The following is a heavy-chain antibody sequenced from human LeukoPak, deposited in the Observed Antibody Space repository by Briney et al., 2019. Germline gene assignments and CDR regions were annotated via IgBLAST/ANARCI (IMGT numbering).Heavy chain of an antibody. CDR1: GFTFSSYH. J-gene: IGHJ4*02. CDR2: ISIFSSTI. CDR3: ARTNERELDY. Sequence: GGSLRLSCAASGFTFSSYHMHWVRQAPGKGLEWVSYISIFSSTIYYADSVKGRFTISRDDANSLVYLQMNSLRAEDTAVYYCARTNERELDYWGQGTLVTVSS. V-gene: IGHV3-48*01. D-gene: IGHD1-26*01.